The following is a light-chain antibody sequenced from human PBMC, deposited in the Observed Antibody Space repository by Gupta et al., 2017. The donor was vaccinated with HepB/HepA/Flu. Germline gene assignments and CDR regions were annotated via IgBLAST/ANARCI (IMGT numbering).Light chain of an antibody. J-gene: IGLJ2*01. CDR3: CSYAGNYTVV. CDR1: ISDVGGYNYNY. CDR2: DVI. V-gene: IGLV2-11*01. Sequence: SALTRLRSVSGAPGPPFAMTCTGTISDVGGYNYNYVSWYQHHPGKAPKLMIYDVIKRPSGVPDRFSGSKSGNTASLTISGLQAEDEADYYCCSYAGNYTVVFGGGTKLTVL.